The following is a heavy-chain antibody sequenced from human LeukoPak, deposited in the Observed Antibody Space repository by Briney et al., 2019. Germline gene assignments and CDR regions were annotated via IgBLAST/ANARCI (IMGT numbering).Heavy chain of an antibody. CDR1: GYTFTGYY. V-gene: IGHV1-2*02. D-gene: IGHD4-17*01. CDR2: INPNSGGT. Sequence: ASVKVSCKASGYTFTGYYMHWMRQAPGQGLEWMGWINPNSGGTNYAQKFQGRVTMTRDTSISTAYMELSRLRSDDTAVYYCAREGYGDYPHYYYGMDVWGQGTTVTVSS. J-gene: IGHJ6*02. CDR3: AREGYGDYPHYYYGMDV.